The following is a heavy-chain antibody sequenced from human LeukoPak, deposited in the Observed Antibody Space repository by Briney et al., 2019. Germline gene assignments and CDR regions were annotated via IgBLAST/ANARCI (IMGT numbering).Heavy chain of an antibody. D-gene: IGHD3-10*02. J-gene: IGHJ4*02. CDR3: ARDSIWSGTYYTPPRY. CDR1: GFTFSSHG. Sequence: GGSLRLSCAASGFTFSSHGMRWGRQAPGKGLEGVGNIKQGGTQKHYVDSVEGRFTISRDNAKDHPELQMNSLTAEHTSVYYCARDSIWSGTYYTPPRYWGQGTLVTVSS. CDR2: IKQGGTQK. V-gene: IGHV3-7*01.